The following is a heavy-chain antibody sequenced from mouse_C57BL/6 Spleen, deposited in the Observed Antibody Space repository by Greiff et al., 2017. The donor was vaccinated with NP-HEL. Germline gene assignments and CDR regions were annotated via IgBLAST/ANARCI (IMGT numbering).Heavy chain of an antibody. Sequence: EVKVVESGGGLVKPGGSLKLSCAASGFTFSSYAMSWVRQTPEKRLEWVATISDGGSYTYYPDNVKGRFTISRDNAKNNLYLQMSHLKSEDTAMYYCARSYDWFAYWGQGTLVTVSA. CDR2: ISDGGSYT. J-gene: IGHJ3*01. CDR3: ARSYDWFAY. CDR1: GFTFSSYA. V-gene: IGHV5-4*03. D-gene: IGHD2-3*01.